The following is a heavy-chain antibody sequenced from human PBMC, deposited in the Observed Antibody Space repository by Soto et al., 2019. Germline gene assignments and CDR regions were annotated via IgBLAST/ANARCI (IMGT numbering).Heavy chain of an antibody. CDR2: INHSGST. Sequence: SETLSLTCAVYGGSFSGYYWSWIRQPPGKGLEWIGEINHSGSTNYNPSLKSRVTISVDTSKNQFSLKLSSVTAADTAVYYCARNMLNREQQPPVLFDYWGQGTLDTVSS. CDR1: GGSFSGYY. J-gene: IGHJ4*02. CDR3: ARNMLNREQQPPVLFDY. V-gene: IGHV4-34*01. D-gene: IGHD6-13*01.